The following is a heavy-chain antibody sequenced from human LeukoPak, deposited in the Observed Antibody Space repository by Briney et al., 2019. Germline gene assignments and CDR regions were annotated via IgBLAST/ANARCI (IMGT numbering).Heavy chain of an antibody. CDR2: IIPIFGTA. V-gene: IGHV1-69*13. CDR1: GGTFSSYA. CDR3: ARDTGYCSGGSCYSHDALDI. J-gene: IGHJ3*02. D-gene: IGHD2-15*01. Sequence: SVKVSCKASGGTFSSYAISWVRQAPGQGLEWMGGIIPIFGTANYAQKFQGRVTITADESTSTAYMELSSLRSEDTAVYYCARDTGYCSGGSCYSHDALDIWGQGTMVTVSS.